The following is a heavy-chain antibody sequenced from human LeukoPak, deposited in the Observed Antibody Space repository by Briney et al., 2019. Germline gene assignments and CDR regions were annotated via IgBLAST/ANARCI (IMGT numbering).Heavy chain of an antibody. CDR2: ISGSGGST. CDR1: GFTFSSYA. Sequence: GGSLRLSCAASGFTFSSYAMSWVRQAPGKGLEWVSAISGSGGSTYYADSVKGRFTISRDNSKNTLYLQMNSLRAEDTAVYYCAKSALLRFLEWLLSYFDYWGQGTLVTVSS. D-gene: IGHD3-3*01. CDR3: AKSALLRFLEWLLSYFDY. V-gene: IGHV3-23*01. J-gene: IGHJ4*02.